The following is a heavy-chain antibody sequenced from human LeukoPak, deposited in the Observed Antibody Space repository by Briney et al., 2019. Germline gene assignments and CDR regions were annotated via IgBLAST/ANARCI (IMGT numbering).Heavy chain of an antibody. J-gene: IGHJ5*02. V-gene: IGHV3-7*01. D-gene: IGHD6-19*01. CDR1: GFTFSSYW. CDR2: IKQDGSEK. CDR3: ARRPLMYSSGWYHWFDP. Sequence: GGSLRLSCAASGFTFSSYWMHWVRQAPGKGLEWVANIKQDGSEKYYVDSVKGRFTISRDNAKNSLYLQMNSLRAEDTAVYYCARRPLMYSSGWYHWFDPWGQGTLVTVSS.